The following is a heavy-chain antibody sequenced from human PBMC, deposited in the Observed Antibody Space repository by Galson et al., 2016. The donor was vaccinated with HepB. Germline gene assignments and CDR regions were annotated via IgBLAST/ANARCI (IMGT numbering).Heavy chain of an antibody. V-gene: IGHV1-18*04. CDR2: INPYTGHT. J-gene: IGHJ5*02. Sequence: SGYTFINYAISWVRQAPGQGLEWMGWINPYTGHTKYAHKLQGRVTLTTDTSTATAYMELGSLTSDDTAVYFCARGSVYCGDDCFSERFDPWGRGTLVTVSS. CDR3: ARGSVYCGDDCFSERFDP. CDR1: GYTFINYA. D-gene: IGHD2-21*02.